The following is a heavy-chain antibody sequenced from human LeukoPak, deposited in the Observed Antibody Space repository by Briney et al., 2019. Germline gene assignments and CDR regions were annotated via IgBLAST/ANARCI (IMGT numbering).Heavy chain of an antibody. D-gene: IGHD6-6*01. V-gene: IGHV5-51*01. CDR2: TYPGDSDT. J-gene: IGHJ1*01. CDR3: ARLGIAARVEYFQH. CDR1: GYIFTNYW. Sequence: GESLEISCKGSGYIFTNYWIAWVRQLPGKGLEWMGTTYPGDSDTRYSPSFQGQVTISADKSISTAYLQWSSLKASDTAMYFCARLGIAARVEYFQHWGQGTLVTVSS.